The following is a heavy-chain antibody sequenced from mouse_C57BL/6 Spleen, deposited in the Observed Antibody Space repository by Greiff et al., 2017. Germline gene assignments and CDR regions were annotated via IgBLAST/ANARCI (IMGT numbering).Heavy chain of an antibody. CDR2: ISYDGSN. CDR1: GYSITSGYY. V-gene: IGHV3-6*01. J-gene: IGHJ3*01. D-gene: IGHD1-1*01. CDR3: ARVGGSSSFAY. Sequence: EVKLQESGPGLVKPSQSLSLTCSVTGYSITSGYYWNWIRQFPGNKLEWMGYISYDGSNNYNPSLKNRISITRDTSKNQFFLKLNSVTTEDTATYYCARVGGSSSFAYWGQGTLVTVSA.